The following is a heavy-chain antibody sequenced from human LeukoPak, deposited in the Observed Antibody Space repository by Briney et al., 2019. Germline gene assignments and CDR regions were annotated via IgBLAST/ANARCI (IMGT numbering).Heavy chain of an antibody. CDR2: IRYDGSNK. D-gene: IGHD4-17*01. CDR1: GFTFSICG. CDR3: AKDATTVTTFYFDY. V-gene: IGHV3-30*02. Sequence: PGGSLRLSCAASGFTFSICGMHWVRQSRGKGLEWLAFIRYDGSNKYYADSVKGRFTISRDNSKNTLYLQMNSLRAEDTAVYYCAKDATTVTTFYFDYWGQGTLVTVSS. J-gene: IGHJ4*02.